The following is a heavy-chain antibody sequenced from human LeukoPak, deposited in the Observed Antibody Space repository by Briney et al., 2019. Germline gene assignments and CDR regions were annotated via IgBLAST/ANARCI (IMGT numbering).Heavy chain of an antibody. CDR2: IVVGSGNT. CDR3: ARGRLKAAPDERYYFDY. Sequence: GASVKVSCKASGFTFTSSAMQWVRQARGQRLEWIGWIVVGSGNTNYAQKFQERVTITRDMSTSTAYMELSSLRSEDTAVYYCARGRLKAAPDERYYFDYWGQGTLVTVSS. D-gene: IGHD6-6*01. CDR1: GFTFTSSA. V-gene: IGHV1-58*02. J-gene: IGHJ4*02.